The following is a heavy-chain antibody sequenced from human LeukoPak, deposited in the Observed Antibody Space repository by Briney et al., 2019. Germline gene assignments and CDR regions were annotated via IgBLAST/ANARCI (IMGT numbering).Heavy chain of an antibody. CDR1: GFTVSSNY. D-gene: IGHD1-1*01. CDR2: IYSGGST. V-gene: IGHV3-53*01. CDR3: AKRPYRYYFDY. J-gene: IGHJ4*02. Sequence: GGSLRLSCAASGFTVSSNYMSWVRQAPGKGLEWVSVIYSGGSTYYADSVKGRFTISRDNSKNTLYLQMNSLRAEDTAVYYCAKRPYRYYFDYWGQGTLVTVSS.